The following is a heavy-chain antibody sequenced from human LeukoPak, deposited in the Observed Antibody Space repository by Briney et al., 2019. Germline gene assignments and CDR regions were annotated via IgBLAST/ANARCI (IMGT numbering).Heavy chain of an antibody. V-gene: IGHV4-59*01. Sequence: SETLSLTCTVSGGSISSYYWSWIRQPPGKGLEWIGYIYYSGSTNYNPSLKSRVTISVDTSKNQFSLKLSSVTAADTAVYYCARTYCSSTGCYEDWFDPWGQGTLVTVSS. CDR3: ARTYCSSTGCYEDWFDP. D-gene: IGHD2-2*01. CDR1: GGSISSYY. CDR2: IYYSGST. J-gene: IGHJ5*02.